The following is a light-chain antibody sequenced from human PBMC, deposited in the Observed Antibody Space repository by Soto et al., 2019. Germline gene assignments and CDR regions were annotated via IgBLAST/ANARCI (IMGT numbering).Light chain of an antibody. CDR3: QQYGSSPRT. V-gene: IGKV3-20*01. CDR1: QSVSSSY. J-gene: IGKJ1*01. Sequence: EIVLTQSPGALSLSPGERATLSCGAIQSVSSSYLAWYQQKPGQAPRLLIYGASTRATGIPDRFSGSGSGTDFTLTISRLEPEDFAVYYCQQYGSSPRTFGQGTKVEIK. CDR2: GAS.